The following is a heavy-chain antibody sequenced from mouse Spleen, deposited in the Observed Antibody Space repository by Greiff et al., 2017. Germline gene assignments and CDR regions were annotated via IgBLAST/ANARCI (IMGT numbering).Heavy chain of an antibody. Sequence: QVQLQQPGAELVMPGASVKLSCKASGYAFSSYWMNWVKQRPGKGLEWIGQIYPGDGDTNYNGKFKGKATLTADKSSSTAYMQLSSLTSEDSAVYFCARSSYGNYPDYWGQGTTLTVSS. V-gene: IGHV1-80*01. CDR1: GYAFSSYW. D-gene: IGHD2-1*01. CDR2: IYPGDGDT. J-gene: IGHJ2*01. CDR3: ARSSYGNYPDY.